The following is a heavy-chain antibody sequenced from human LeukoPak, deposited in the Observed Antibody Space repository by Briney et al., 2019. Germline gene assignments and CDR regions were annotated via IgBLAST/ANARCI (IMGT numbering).Heavy chain of an antibody. CDR2: ISYDETNK. Sequence: HPGGSLRLSCVGSGFTFNRYTMHSIRQAPGKCLGWVALISYDETNKYYADSVQGRFTSSRDSSDNSLYLQLTSLRHEDTAIYYCARTLETPDDAFDVWGQGTTVTVSS. J-gene: IGHJ3*01. V-gene: IGHV3-30*04. D-gene: IGHD4-23*01. CDR1: GFTFNRYT. CDR3: ARTLETPDDAFDV.